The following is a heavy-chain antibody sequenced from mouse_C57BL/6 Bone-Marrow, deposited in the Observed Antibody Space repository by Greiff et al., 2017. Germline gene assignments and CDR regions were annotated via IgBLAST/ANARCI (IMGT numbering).Heavy chain of an antibody. CDR3: ARSGFAWFAY. CDR1: GYTFTSYG. V-gene: IGHV1-81*01. Sequence: VQLQQSGAELARPGASVKLSCKASGYTFTSYGISWVKQRTGQGFEWIGEIYPRSGNTYYNEKFKGKATLTADKSSSTAYMELRSLTSEDSAVYFCARSGFAWFAYWGQGTLVTVSA. J-gene: IGHJ3*01. CDR2: IYPRSGNT.